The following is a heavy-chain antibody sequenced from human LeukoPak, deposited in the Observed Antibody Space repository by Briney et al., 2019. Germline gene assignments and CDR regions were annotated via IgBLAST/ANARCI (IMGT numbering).Heavy chain of an antibody. D-gene: IGHD4-17*01. Sequence: GGSLRLSCAASGVTVSNSYMTWVRQAPGKGLDWVSIIYSGGSTYYADSVKGRFTISRDSSKNTMYLQMNSLRAEDTAVYYCARDKATTVTTGPYGVDVWGQGTTVTVSS. J-gene: IGHJ6*02. V-gene: IGHV3-66*01. CDR2: IYSGGST. CDR3: ARDKATTVTTGPYGVDV. CDR1: GVTVSNSY.